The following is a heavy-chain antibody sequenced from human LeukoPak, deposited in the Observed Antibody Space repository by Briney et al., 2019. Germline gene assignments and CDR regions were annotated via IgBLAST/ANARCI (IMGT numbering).Heavy chain of an antibody. V-gene: IGHV3-21*01. Sequence: PGGSLRLSCAASGFTFSSYSMNWVRQAPGKGLEWVSSISSSSSYIYYADSVKGRFTISRANAKNSLYLQMNSLRAEDTAVYYCARDLGGVTIFDYWGQGTLVTVSS. CDR3: ARDLGGVTIFDY. J-gene: IGHJ4*02. D-gene: IGHD3-16*01. CDR2: ISSSSSYI. CDR1: GFTFSSYS.